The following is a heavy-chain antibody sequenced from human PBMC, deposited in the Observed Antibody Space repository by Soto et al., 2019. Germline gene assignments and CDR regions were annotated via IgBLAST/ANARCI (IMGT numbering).Heavy chain of an antibody. CDR3: AREGGLAYCGGDCLYNWFDP. CDR2: RSYSGST. D-gene: IGHD2-21*02. Sequence: QVQLQESGPGLVKPSQTLSLTCTVSGGSTSSGDYYWSRVRQHPGKGLEWIGYRSYSGSTYYNPSLTRRVTIVVDTSRNEFSLRLISVTAADTAVYYCAREGGLAYCGGDCLYNWFDPWGQGTLVTVSS. CDR1: GGSTSSGDYY. J-gene: IGHJ5*02. V-gene: IGHV4-31*03.